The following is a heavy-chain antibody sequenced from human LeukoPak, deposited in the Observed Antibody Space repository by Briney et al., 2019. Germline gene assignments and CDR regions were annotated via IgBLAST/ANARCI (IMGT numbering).Heavy chain of an antibody. Sequence: PSETLSLTCTVSGGSISSSSYYWGWIRQPPGKGLEWIGSIYYSGSTYYNPSLNRRVTISIDTSKNQFSLNLTSLTAADTAVYYCARASNSWFVWLHPWGEGTVLTVPS. D-gene: IGHD6-13*01. J-gene: IGHJ5*02. CDR1: GGSISSSSYY. CDR3: ARASNSWFVWLHP. CDR2: IYYSGST. V-gene: IGHV4-39*07.